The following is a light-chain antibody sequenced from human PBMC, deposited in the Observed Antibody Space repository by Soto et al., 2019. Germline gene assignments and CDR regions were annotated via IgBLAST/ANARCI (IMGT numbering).Light chain of an antibody. CDR3: QQYYTIPYT. Sequence: EIVMTQSPATLSVSPGERATLSCRASQSVRGNLAWYQQKPGQSPRLLIYGASSRATGIPVRFSGSGSGTEFTLTISSLQSEDFAVYYCQQYYTIPYTFGQGTRLEIK. V-gene: IGKV3-15*01. CDR1: QSVRGN. J-gene: IGKJ2*01. CDR2: GAS.